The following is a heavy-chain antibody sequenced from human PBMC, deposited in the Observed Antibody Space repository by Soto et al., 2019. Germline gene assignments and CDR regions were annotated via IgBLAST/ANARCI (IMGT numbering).Heavy chain of an antibody. D-gene: IGHD2-8*01. V-gene: IGHV6-1*01. CDR3: ARLIGNSWLDS. CDR2: TYYCFKWYN. Sequence: SQTLSLTCVISGDSVSTNSATWDWIRQSPSRGLEWLGRTYYCFKWYNDYAASVKGRITINPDTSNNQLSLQLNSVTPDDTAVYYCARLIGNSWLDSWGQGTLVTSPQ. J-gene: IGHJ5*01. CDR1: GDSVSTNSAT.